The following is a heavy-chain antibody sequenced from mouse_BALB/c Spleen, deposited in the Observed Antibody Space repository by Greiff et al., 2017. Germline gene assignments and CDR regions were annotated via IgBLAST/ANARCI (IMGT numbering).Heavy chain of an antibody. D-gene: IGHD2-3*01. CDR1: GFTFTDYY. Sequence: EVKLLESGGGLVQPGGSLRLSCATSGFTFTDYYMSWVRQPPGTALEWLGFIRNKANGYTTEYSASVKGRFTISRDNSQSILYLQMNTLRAEDSATYYCARALYDGYYDYYAMDYWGQGTSVTVAA. V-gene: IGHV7-3*02. J-gene: IGHJ4*01. CDR2: IRNKANGYTT. CDR3: ARALYDGYYDYYAMDY.